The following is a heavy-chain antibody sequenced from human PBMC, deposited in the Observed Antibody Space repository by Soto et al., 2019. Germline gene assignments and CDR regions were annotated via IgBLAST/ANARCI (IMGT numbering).Heavy chain of an antibody. V-gene: IGHV4-39*01. CDR1: GGSISSSRYY. Sequence: QLQLQESGPGLVKPSETLSLTCTVSGGSISSSRYYWGWIRQPPGKGLERTGSIYYSGSTYYNPSLQSRVTISVDTSSDQCSLKLSSVSAADTAVYYCARQWQWLVKGWAQGTLVTVSS. CDR2: IYYSGST. J-gene: IGHJ4*02. D-gene: IGHD6-19*01. CDR3: ARQWQWLVKG.